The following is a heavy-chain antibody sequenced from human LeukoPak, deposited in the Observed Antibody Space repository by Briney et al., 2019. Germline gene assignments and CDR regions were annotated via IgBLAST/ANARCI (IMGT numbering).Heavy chain of an antibody. CDR1: GGSISSGSYY. Sequence: SQTLSLTCTVSGGSISSGSYYWSWIRQPAVKGLEWIGRIYTSGSTNYNPSLKSRVTISVDTSKNQFSLKLSSVTAADTAVYYCAREGYYGSGSYPDYWGQGTLVTVSS. D-gene: IGHD3-10*01. CDR2: IYTSGST. V-gene: IGHV4-61*02. J-gene: IGHJ4*02. CDR3: AREGYYGSGSYPDY.